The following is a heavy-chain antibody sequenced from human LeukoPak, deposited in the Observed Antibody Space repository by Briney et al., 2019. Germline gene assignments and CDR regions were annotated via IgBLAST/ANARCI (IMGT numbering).Heavy chain of an antibody. V-gene: IGHV3-64*01. CDR3: ARAGRHMATIWFDH. Sequence: GGSLRLSCAASGFTFSSYAMHWVRQAPGKGLEYVSAISSNGGSTYYANSVKGRFTISRDNSKNTLYLQMGSQRAEDMAVYYCARAGRHMATIWFDHWGQGTLVTVSS. CDR1: GFTFSSYA. J-gene: IGHJ5*02. CDR2: ISSNGGST. D-gene: IGHD5-24*01.